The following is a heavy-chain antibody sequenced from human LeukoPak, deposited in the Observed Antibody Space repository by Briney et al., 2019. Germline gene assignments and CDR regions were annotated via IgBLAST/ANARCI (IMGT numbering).Heavy chain of an antibody. J-gene: IGHJ4*02. CDR1: GFTFSNAL. D-gene: IGHD1-26*01. V-gene: IGHV3-15*01. CDR3: STLVRATLYY. Sequence: AGGSLRLSCAASGFTFSNALVSWVRQAPGKGLEWVGRSKSKTDGGTTDYAAPVKGRFTISRDDSKSTLYLQMNSLKTEDTAVYYCSTLVRATLYYWGQGTLVTVSS. CDR2: SKSKTDGGTT.